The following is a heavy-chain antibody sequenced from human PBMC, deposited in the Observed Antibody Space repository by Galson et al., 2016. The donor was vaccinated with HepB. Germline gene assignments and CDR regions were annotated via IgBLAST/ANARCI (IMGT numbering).Heavy chain of an antibody. J-gene: IGHJ4*02. CDR1: GFTFSRYA. CDR2: ISSNGGTT. D-gene: IGHD3-16*02. CDR3: VKDFDYVWGSFRFQTKYYFDY. V-gene: IGHV3-64D*06. Sequence: SLRLSCAASGFTFSRYALHWVRQAPGKGLEYVSAISSNGGTTYYADSVKGRFTISRDNFKNTPYLQMSSLRAEDTAVYYCVKDFDYVWGSFRFQTKYYFDYWGQGTLVTVSS.